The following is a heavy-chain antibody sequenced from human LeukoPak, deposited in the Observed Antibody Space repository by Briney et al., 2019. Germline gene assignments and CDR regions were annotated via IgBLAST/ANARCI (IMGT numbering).Heavy chain of an antibody. CDR2: ISSSSSTI. D-gene: IGHD2-15*01. CDR3: AKDIVVVVAASQTNAFDI. V-gene: IGHV3-48*01. Sequence: GGSLRLSCAASGFTFSSYSMNWVRQAPGKGLEWVSYISSSSSTIYYADSVKGRFTISRDNSKNTLYLQMNSLRAEDTAVYYCAKDIVVVVAASQTNAFDIWGQGTMVTVSS. J-gene: IGHJ3*02. CDR1: GFTFSSYS.